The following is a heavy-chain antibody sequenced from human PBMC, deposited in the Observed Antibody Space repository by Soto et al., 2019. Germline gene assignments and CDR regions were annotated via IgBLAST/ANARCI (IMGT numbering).Heavy chain of an antibody. CDR1: GDSISNLDYF. CDR3: ARGRYCLTGRCFPNWFDS. Sequence: SETLSLTCSVSGDSISNLDYFWAWIRQPPGQALEYIGYIYKSATTYYNPSFESRVAISVDTSKSQFSLDVTSVTAADTAVYFCARGRYCLTGRCFPNWFDSWGQGALVTVSS. CDR2: IYKSATT. V-gene: IGHV4-30-4*01. J-gene: IGHJ5*01. D-gene: IGHD7-27*01.